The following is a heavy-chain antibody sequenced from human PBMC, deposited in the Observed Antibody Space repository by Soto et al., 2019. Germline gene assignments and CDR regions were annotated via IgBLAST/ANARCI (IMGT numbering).Heavy chain of an antibody. CDR2: ISGSSSYI. D-gene: IGHD3-10*01. J-gene: IGHJ4*02. Sequence: PGGSLRLSCAASGFTFGGNSMNWVRQAPGKGLEWVSSISGSSSYIYYADSVKGRFTISRDNAKNSLYLQMNSLRAEDTAVYYCARGRGDTMGGYWGQGTLVTVSS. CDR3: ARGRGDTMGGY. CDR1: GFTFGGNS. V-gene: IGHV3-21*01.